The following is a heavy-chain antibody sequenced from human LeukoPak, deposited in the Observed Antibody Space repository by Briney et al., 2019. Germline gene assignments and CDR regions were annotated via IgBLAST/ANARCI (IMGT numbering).Heavy chain of an antibody. CDR3: ARQKEDFWSGYYTGMIDY. Sequence: SETLSLTCTVSGGSISSSSDYWGWIRQPPGKGLEWIGSIYYSGSTYYNPSLKSRVTISVDTSKNQFSLKLSSVTAADTAVYYCARQKEDFWSGYYTGMIDYWGQGTLVTVSS. CDR1: GGSISSSSDY. CDR2: IYYSGST. V-gene: IGHV4-39*01. D-gene: IGHD3-3*01. J-gene: IGHJ4*02.